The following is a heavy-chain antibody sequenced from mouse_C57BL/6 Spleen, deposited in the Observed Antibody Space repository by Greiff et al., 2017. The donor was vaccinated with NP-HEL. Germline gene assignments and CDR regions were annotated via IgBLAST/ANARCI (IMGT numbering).Heavy chain of an antibody. J-gene: IGHJ4*01. CDR2: IWGDGGT. Sequence: QVQLKQSGPGLVAPSQSLSITCTVSGFSLTSYGVSWVRQPPVTGLAWLGGIWGDGGTNYPSALISRLSISKDNSKSQVFLQLNRLQTDDTATYYCAKPGVTTRGYAMDYWGQGTSVTVSS. V-gene: IGHV2-3*01. CDR1: GFSLTSYG. CDR3: AKPGVTTRGYAMDY. D-gene: IGHD2-1*01.